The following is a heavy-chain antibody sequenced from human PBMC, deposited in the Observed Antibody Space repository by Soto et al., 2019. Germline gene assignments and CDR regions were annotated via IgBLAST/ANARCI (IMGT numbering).Heavy chain of an antibody. CDR3: AKDTITSGGVIVDDAFDI. CDR2: ISGSGGST. CDR1: GFTFSSYA. Sequence: GGSLRLSCAASGFTFSSYAMSWVRQAPGKGLEWVSAISGSGGSTYYADSVKGRFTISRDNSKNTLYLQMNSLRAEDTAVYYCAKDTITSGGVIVDDAFDIWGQGTMVTVSS. J-gene: IGHJ3*02. V-gene: IGHV3-23*01. D-gene: IGHD3-16*02.